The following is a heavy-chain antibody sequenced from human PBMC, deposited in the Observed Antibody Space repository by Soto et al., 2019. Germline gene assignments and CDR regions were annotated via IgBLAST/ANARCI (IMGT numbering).Heavy chain of an antibody. CDR2: TYYRSKWYN. CDR3: ARGSLRGGNWYFDL. J-gene: IGHJ2*01. CDR1: GDSVSKNSAT. V-gene: IGHV6-1*01. Sequence: EQLQQSGPGLVKPSQTLSLTCAISGDSVSKNSATWNWIRQSPARGLEWLGRTYYRSKWYNDYAVSVKSRITINPDTSKNQFSLQLNSVTPEDTAVYYCARGSLRGGNWYFDLWGSGTLVTFSS. D-gene: IGHD3-16*01.